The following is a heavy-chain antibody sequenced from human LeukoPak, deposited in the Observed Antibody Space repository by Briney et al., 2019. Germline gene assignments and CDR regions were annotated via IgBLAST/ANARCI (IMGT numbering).Heavy chain of an antibody. CDR2: ISSSSSTI. CDR3: ARSGMITFGGVINDY. Sequence: GGSLRLSCAASGFTFSSYSMNWVRQAPGKGLEWVSYISSSSSTIYYADSVKGRFTISRDNAENSLYLQMNSLRAEDTAVYYCARSGMITFGGVINDYWGQGTLVTVSS. D-gene: IGHD3-16*01. CDR1: GFTFSSYS. V-gene: IGHV3-48*01. J-gene: IGHJ4*02.